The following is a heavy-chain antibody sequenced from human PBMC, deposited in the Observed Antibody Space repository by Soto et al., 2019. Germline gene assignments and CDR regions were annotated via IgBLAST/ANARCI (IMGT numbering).Heavy chain of an antibody. V-gene: IGHV4-4*02. CDR1: SGSISSSNW. CDR2: IYHSGST. J-gene: IGHJ6*03. Sequence: QVQLQESGPGLVKPSGTLSLTCAVSSGSISSSNWWSWVRQPPGKGLEWIGEIYHSGSTNYNPSLKSRVTISVEKSKNQFSLKLSSVPAADTAGYYCARVPTAESLSYYYYYYYMDVWGKGTTVTVSS. CDR3: ARVPTAESLSYYYYYYYMDV.